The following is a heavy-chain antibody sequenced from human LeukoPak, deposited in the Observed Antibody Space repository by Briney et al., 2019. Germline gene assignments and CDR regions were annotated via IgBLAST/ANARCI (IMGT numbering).Heavy chain of an antibody. CDR2: ISHSGST. CDR1: GGSFSNYF. V-gene: IGHV4-34*01. D-gene: IGHD2-15*01. J-gene: IGHJ5*02. CDR3: ARRTYCSGGRCYGENWFDP. Sequence: SETLSLTCAVYGGSFSNYFWNWIRQSPGKGLEWLGEISHSGSTNSNPSLKSRLTISVDTSKNQISLMLSSLTAADTAVYYCARRTYCSGGRCYGENWFDPWGQGTLVTVSS.